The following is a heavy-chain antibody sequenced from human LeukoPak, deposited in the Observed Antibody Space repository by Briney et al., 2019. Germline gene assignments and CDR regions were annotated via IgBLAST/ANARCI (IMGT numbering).Heavy chain of an antibody. CDR3: ARAYCGGDCYPLSWYFDL. Sequence: ASVKVSRKASGYTFTSYYMHWVRQAPGQGLEWMGIINPSGGSTSYAQKFQGRVTMTRDTSTSTVYMELSSLRSEDTAVYYCARAYCGGDCYPLSWYFDLWGRGTLVTVSS. D-gene: IGHD2-21*02. V-gene: IGHV1-46*01. J-gene: IGHJ2*01. CDR1: GYTFTSYY. CDR2: INPSGGST.